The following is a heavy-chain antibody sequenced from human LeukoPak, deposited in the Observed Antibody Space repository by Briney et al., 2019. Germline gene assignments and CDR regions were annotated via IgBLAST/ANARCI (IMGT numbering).Heavy chain of an antibody. J-gene: IGHJ6*03. V-gene: IGHV4-59*01. CDR2: IYYSGST. Sequence: PSETLSLTCTVSGGSISSYYWSWIRQPPGKGLEWIGYIYYSGSTNYNPSLKSRVTISVDTSKNQFSLKLSSVTAADTAVYYCARDLGYSYPADYYYMDVWGKRTTVTVSS. CDR1: GGSISSYY. D-gene: IGHD5-18*01. CDR3: ARDLGYSYPADYYYMDV.